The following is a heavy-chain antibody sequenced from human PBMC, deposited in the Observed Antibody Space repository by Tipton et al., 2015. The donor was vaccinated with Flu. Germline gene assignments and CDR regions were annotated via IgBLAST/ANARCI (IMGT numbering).Heavy chain of an antibody. CDR2: ISTSGST. CDR1: GGSITSGNHF. J-gene: IGHJ6*02. V-gene: IGHV4-61*02. Sequence: GLVKPSQTLSLSYAVSGGSITSGNHFWTWIRQPAGGGLEWIGRISTSGSTNYNPSLQSRLTISLDTSKNEFSLKLTSVTAADSAVYFCARDALSESIRYLALGMDVCGQGTTVTVSS. D-gene: IGHD3-9*01. CDR3: ARDALSESIRYLALGMDV.